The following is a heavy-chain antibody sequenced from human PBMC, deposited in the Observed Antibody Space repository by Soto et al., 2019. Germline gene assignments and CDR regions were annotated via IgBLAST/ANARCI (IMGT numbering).Heavy chain of an antibody. CDR3: ARGSYGAGSDY. CDR2: VFHSGST. CDR1: GGSISSGGYS. Sequence: SETLSLTCAVSGGSISSGGYSWSWIRQPPGKGLEWIGYVFHSGSTYYSPSLKSRVTISVDGSKNQFSLKLTSVTAADTGVYYCARGSYGAGSDYWGQGTLVTVSS. J-gene: IGHJ4*02. D-gene: IGHD3-10*01. V-gene: IGHV4-30-2*01.